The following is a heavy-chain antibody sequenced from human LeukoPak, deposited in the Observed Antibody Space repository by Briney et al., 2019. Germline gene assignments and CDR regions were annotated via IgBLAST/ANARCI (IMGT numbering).Heavy chain of an antibody. V-gene: IGHV4-30-4*01. CDR1: GVSISSGDYY. D-gene: IGHD3-22*01. Sequence: PSETLSLTCTVSGVSISSGDYYWSWIRQPPGKGLEWIGYTYYSGSTYYNPSLKSRVTISVDTSNNQFSLKLSSVTAADTAVYYCARPYYYDSRIDPWGQGTRVTVSS. J-gene: IGHJ5*02. CDR3: ARPYYYDSRIDP. CDR2: TYYSGST.